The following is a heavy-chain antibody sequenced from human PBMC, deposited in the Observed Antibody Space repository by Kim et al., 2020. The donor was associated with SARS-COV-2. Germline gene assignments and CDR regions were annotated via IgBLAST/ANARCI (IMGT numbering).Heavy chain of an antibody. D-gene: IGHD3-10*01. CDR3: ARVRPPGWFDP. J-gene: IGHJ5*02. CDR2: INHSGST. Sequence: SETLSLTCAVYGGSFSGYYWSWIRQPPGKGLEWIGEINHSGSTNYNPSLKSRVTISVDTSKNQFSLKLSSVTAADTAVYYCARVRPPGWFDPWGQGTLVTVSS. CDR1: GGSFSGYY. V-gene: IGHV4-34*01.